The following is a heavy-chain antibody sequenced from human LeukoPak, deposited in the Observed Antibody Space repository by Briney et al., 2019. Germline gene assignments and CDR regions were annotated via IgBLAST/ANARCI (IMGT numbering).Heavy chain of an antibody. Sequence: GGSLRLSCAASGFTLSSYPMHWVRQAPGKGLVWVSRINSDGSSTSYADSVKGRFTISRDNAKNTLYLQMNSLRAEDTAVYYCARGLGYDSSGYNWFDPWGQGTLVTVSS. J-gene: IGHJ5*02. CDR2: INSDGSST. CDR1: GFTLSSYP. V-gene: IGHV3-74*01. CDR3: ARGLGYDSSGYNWFDP. D-gene: IGHD3-22*01.